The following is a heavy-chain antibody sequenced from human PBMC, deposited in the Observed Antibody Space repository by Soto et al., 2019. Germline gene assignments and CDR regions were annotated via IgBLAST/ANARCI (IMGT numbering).Heavy chain of an antibody. Sequence: GGSLRLSCAASGFTFSSDGMHWVRQAPGKGLEWVAVIWYDGSNKYYADSVKGRFTISRDNSKNTLYLQMNSLRAEDTAVYYCASDPTSQGRIQLLYDYWGQGTLVTVSS. V-gene: IGHV3-33*01. CDR3: ASDPTSQGRIQLLYDY. D-gene: IGHD5-18*01. CDR2: IWYDGSNK. J-gene: IGHJ4*02. CDR1: GFTFSSDG.